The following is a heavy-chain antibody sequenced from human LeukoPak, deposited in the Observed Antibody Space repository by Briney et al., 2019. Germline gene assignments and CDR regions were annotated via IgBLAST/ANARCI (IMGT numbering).Heavy chain of an antibody. D-gene: IGHD6-13*01. CDR3: ASSMPHSSSWYVGRY. J-gene: IGHJ4*02. CDR2: INPSGGST. CDR1: GYTFTSYY. Sequence: AASVKVSCKASGYTFTSYYMHWVRQAPGQGLEWMGIINPSGGSTSYAQKFQGRVTMTRDTSTSTVYMELSSLRSEDTAVYYCASSMPHSSSWYVGRYWGQGTLVTVSS. V-gene: IGHV1-46*01.